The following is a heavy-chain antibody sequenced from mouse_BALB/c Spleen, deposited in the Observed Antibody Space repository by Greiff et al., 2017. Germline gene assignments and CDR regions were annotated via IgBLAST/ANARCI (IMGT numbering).Heavy chain of an antibody. J-gene: IGHJ4*01. CDR1: GYTFTDYN. Sequence: EVKLMESGPELVKPGASVKISCKASGYTFTDYNMHWVKQSHGKSLEWIGYIYPYNGGTGYNQKFKSKATLTVDNSSSTAYMELRSLTSEDSAVYYCAREDYYGYDAMDYWGQGTSVTVSS. CDR2: IYPYNGGT. CDR3: AREDYYGYDAMDY. V-gene: IGHV1S29*02. D-gene: IGHD1-2*01.